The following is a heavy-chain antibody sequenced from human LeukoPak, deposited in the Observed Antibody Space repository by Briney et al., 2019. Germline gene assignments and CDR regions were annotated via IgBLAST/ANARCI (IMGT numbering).Heavy chain of an antibody. J-gene: IGHJ6*03. Sequence: ASVKVSCKTSGDDFTSNSITWIRQAPGQGLEWMGWINPNSGGTNYAQKFQGRVTMTRDTSISTAYMELSRLRSDDTAVYYCARGSVFIAARPEGSSYYYYYMDVWGKGTTVTVSS. CDR3: ARGSVFIAARPEGSSYYYYYMDV. CDR2: INPNSGGT. D-gene: IGHD6-6*01. V-gene: IGHV1-2*02. CDR1: GDDFTSNS.